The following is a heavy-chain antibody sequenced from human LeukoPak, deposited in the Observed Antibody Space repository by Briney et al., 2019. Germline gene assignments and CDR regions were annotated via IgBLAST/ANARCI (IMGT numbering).Heavy chain of an antibody. Sequence: PGGSLRLSCTASGFTFSNYAMHWVRQAPGKGLEWVAVISFDGTNKYSADSVKGRFTISRDNSKNTVYLQMNSLRAEDTAMYYCARDQTSGYYYFDYWGQGTLVTVSS. CDR1: GFTFSNYA. CDR3: ARDQTSGYYYFDY. D-gene: IGHD3-22*01. V-gene: IGHV3-30-3*01. CDR2: ISFDGTNK. J-gene: IGHJ4*02.